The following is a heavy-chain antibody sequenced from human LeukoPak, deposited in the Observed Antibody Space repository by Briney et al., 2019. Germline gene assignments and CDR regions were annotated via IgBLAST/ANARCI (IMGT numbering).Heavy chain of an antibody. D-gene: IGHD5-18*01. CDR3: ARSLWPEDY. Sequence: GGSLRLSCAASGFTFSSYWMSWVRQAPGKGLEWVANIRQDGSEKNYVDSVKGRFTISGDNAKTSLYLQMNSLRVEDTAVYYCARSLWPEDYWGQGTLVTVSS. CDR1: GFTFSSYW. J-gene: IGHJ4*02. V-gene: IGHV3-7*01. CDR2: IRQDGSEK.